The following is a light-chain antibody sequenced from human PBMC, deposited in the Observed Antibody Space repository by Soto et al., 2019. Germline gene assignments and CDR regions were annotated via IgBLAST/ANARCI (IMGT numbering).Light chain of an antibody. J-gene: IGLJ1*01. V-gene: IGLV2-11*01. CDR2: DVT. CDR1: SSDVGAYNY. Sequence: SALTQPRSVSGSPGQSVTISCTGTSSDVGAYNYVSWFQQHPGKAPKLMIYDVTKRPSGVPDRFSGSKSDNTASLTISGLQAEDEADYYCCSYAGSYTYVFGTGTKVTVL. CDR3: CSYAGSYTYV.